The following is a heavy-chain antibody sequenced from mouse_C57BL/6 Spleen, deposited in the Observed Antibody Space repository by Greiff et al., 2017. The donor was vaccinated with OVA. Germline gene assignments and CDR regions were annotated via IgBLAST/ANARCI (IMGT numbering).Heavy chain of an antibody. V-gene: IGHV1-55*01. D-gene: IGHD2-1*01. J-gene: IGHJ4*01. CDR2: IYPGSGST. Sequence: QVQLQQSGAELVKPGASVKMSCKASGYTFTSYWITWVKQRPGQGLEWIGDIYPGSGSTNYNEKFKSKATLTVDTSSSTAYMQLSSLTSEDSAVYYCARKGIYYCNLYAMDYWGQGTSVTVSS. CDR3: ARKGIYYCNLYAMDY. CDR1: GYTFTSYW.